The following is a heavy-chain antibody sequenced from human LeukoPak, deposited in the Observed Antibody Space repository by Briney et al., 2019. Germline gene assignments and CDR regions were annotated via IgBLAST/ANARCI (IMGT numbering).Heavy chain of an antibody. CDR1: GFTFSSYG. CDR2: ISYDGSNK. Sequence: PGRSLRLSCAASGFTFSSYGMHWVRQAPGKGLEWVAVISYDGSNKYYADSVKGRFTISRDNSKNTLYLQMNSLRAEDTAAYYCAKEEQYSYAIWGQGTLVTVSS. V-gene: IGHV3-30*18. CDR3: AKEEQYSYAI. J-gene: IGHJ4*02. D-gene: IGHD5-18*01.